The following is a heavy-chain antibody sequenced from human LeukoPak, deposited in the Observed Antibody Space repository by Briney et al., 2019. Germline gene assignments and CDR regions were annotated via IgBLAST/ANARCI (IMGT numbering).Heavy chain of an antibody. CDR2: IFSNADIT. V-gene: IGHV3-64*04. CDR1: GFTISTYP. CDR3: TIDSK. J-gene: IGHJ4*02. Sequence: PGGSLRLSCSASGFTISTYPMHWVRQAPGKGLEYVSTIFSNADITSYAASVKGRFTNSRDDSENTAYLQMNSLKTEDTAVYYCTIDSKWGQGTQVTVSS.